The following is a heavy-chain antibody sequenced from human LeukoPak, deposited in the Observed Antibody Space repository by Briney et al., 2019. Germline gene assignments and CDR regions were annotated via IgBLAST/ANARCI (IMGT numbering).Heavy chain of an antibody. J-gene: IGHJ5*02. CDR2: IYYSGST. V-gene: IGHV4-39*07. D-gene: IGHD4-17*01. Sequence: SETLSLTCTVSGGSISSSSYYWGWIRQPPGKGLEWIGSIYYSGSTYYNPSLKSRVTISVDTSKNQFSLKLSSVTAADTAVYYCARGLDYGDYNWFDPWGQGTLVTVSS. CDR1: GGSISSSSYY. CDR3: ARGLDYGDYNWFDP.